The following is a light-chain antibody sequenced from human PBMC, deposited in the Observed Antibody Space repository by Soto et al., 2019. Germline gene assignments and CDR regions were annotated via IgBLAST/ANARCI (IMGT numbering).Light chain of an antibody. CDR2: AAS. CDR1: QGIRND. Sequence: DIQTTQSQCSLSASVGESVTITRRASQGIRNDSGWYQQKPGKAHKRLIYAASSLQSGFPSRFSGSGSGTEFTLTICCLQPEEFAPDYCLQPNSYPPTFCEGPKLELK. V-gene: IGKV1-17*01. CDR3: LQPNSYPPT. J-gene: IGKJ4*02.